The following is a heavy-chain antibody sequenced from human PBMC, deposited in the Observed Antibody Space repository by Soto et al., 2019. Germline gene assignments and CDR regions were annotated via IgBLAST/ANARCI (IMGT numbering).Heavy chain of an antibody. J-gene: IGHJ3*01. CDR1: GFAFDRNA. V-gene: IGHV3-23*01. Sequence: WGSLRLSCAGSGFAFDRNAIIFVRQSPFKGLEWVSGITGNSAFTYYADSVKGRVIISRDNSKNTLYLQINTLRVEDTAVYYCAKNRDYDYDAFDVWGQGTVVTVSS. D-gene: IGHD3-16*01. CDR3: AKNRDYDYDAFDV. CDR2: ITGNSAFT.